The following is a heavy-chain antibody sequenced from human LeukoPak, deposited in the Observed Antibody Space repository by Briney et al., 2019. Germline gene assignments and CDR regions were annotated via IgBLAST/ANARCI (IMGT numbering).Heavy chain of an antibody. J-gene: IGHJ4*02. CDR3: ARGYCSGGSCYNTDY. CDR1: GFTFSSYS. CDR2: ISSSGGST. V-gene: IGHV3-64*01. Sequence: PGGSLRLSCAASGFTFSSYSMHWVRQAPGKGLEDVSAISSSGGSTFYATSVKGRFTISRDNSNNTLYLQMDSLRVEDMGVYYCARGYCSGGSCYNTDYWGQGTLVTVSS. D-gene: IGHD2-15*01.